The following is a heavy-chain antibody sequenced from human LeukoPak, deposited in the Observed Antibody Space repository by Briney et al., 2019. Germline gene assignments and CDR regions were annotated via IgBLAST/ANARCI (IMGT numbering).Heavy chain of an antibody. CDR1: GFTVSSNY. CDR2: ISASGGTT. V-gene: IGHV3-23*01. Sequence: PGGSLRLSCAASGFTVSSNYMSWVRQAPGKGLEWVSLISASGGTTYYADSVKGRFTISRDNSKSTLYLQMNSLRAEDTAVYYCAKEDCGVDCSTFDYWGQGTLVTVSS. J-gene: IGHJ4*02. CDR3: AKEDCGVDCSTFDY. D-gene: IGHD2-21*02.